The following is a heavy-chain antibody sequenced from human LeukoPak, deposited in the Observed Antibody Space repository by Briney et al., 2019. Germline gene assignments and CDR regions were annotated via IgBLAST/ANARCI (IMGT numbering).Heavy chain of an antibody. J-gene: IGHJ4*02. Sequence: HPGGSLRLSCAASGFTFSSYAMIWVPQAPGKGLEWVSAISGSVGSTYYADSVKGRFTISRDNSKNTLYLQMNSLSAEDTAVYYCAKDSYYDILTGYYPPDYWGQGTLVTVSS. CDR1: GFTFSSYA. V-gene: IGHV3-23*01. CDR3: AKDSYYDILTGYYPPDY. CDR2: ISGSVGST. D-gene: IGHD3-9*01.